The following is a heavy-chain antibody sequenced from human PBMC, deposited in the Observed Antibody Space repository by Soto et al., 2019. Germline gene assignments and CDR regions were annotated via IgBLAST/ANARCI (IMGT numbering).Heavy chain of an antibody. Sequence: QVQLVQSGAEVRKPGASVKVSCEASGYTFTSYDIYWVRQATGQGLEWMGWMNPSTGNSGYAQKSKGRDTMTSDTSISTAHMELSSLRSEDTAVYYCARRAETNGWNGFGADKYYFDFWGQGTLVTVSS. CDR2: MNPSTGNS. D-gene: IGHD1-1*01. CDR1: GYTFTSYD. V-gene: IGHV1-8*01. CDR3: ARRAETNGWNGFGADKYYFDF. J-gene: IGHJ4*02.